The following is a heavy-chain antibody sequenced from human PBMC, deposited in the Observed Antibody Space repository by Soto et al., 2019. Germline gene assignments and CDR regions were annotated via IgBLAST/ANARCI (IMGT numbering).Heavy chain of an antibody. V-gene: IGHV3-30-3*01. CDR2: ISYEGSNK. CDR3: ARVLGGMATVPFDY. D-gene: IGHD4-4*01. Sequence: PGWSLRLSCAASGFTFSSYAMHWVRQAPGTGLEWVAVISYEGSNKYYADSVKGRFTISRDNSKNTLYLQMNSLRTEDTAVYYCARVLGGMATVPFDYWGQGALVTVSS. CDR1: GFTFSSYA. J-gene: IGHJ4*02.